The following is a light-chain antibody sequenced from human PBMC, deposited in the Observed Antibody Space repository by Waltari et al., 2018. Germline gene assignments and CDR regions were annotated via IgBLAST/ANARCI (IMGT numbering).Light chain of an antibody. CDR1: QSIGPY. J-gene: IGKJ1*01. V-gene: IGKV1-39*01. CDR2: DAS. Sequence: IELTQSPSSLSASVGDRVIITCRASQSIGPYINWYQQKPGTAPKLPFYDASILQTGVPSKFSGSGSGTVFTLTISSLQPEDFATYYCQQNSNVPPTFGLGTKVEIK. CDR3: QQNSNVPPT.